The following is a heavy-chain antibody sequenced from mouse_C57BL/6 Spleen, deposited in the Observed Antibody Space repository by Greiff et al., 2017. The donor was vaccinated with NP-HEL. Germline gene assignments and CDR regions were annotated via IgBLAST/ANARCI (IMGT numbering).Heavy chain of an antibody. CDR1: GYAFSSYW. CDR3: ARSQTDGSSYPWYFDV. J-gene: IGHJ1*03. CDR2: IYPGDGDT. V-gene: IGHV1-80*01. D-gene: IGHD1-1*01. Sequence: VQLQQSGAELVKPGASVKISCKASGYAFSSYWMNWVKQRPGKGLEWIGQIYPGDGDTNYNGKFKGKATLTADKSSSTAYMQLSSLTSEDSAVYFCARSQTDGSSYPWYFDVWGTGTTVTVSS.